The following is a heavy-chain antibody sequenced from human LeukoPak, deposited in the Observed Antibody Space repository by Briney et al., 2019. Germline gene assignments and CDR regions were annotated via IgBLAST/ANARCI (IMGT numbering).Heavy chain of an antibody. CDR2: IRSSDSTT. CDR1: GFSFSRYG. V-gene: IGHV3-48*03. Sequence: EGSLRLSCAASGFSFSRYGMKWVRQAPGKGLEWLSYIRSSDSTTYYADSVKGRFTISRDNAKNSLYLQMDSLRVEDTAVYYCARAVDVADYWGQGTLVAVSS. J-gene: IGHJ4*02. D-gene: IGHD3-16*01. CDR3: ARAVDVADY.